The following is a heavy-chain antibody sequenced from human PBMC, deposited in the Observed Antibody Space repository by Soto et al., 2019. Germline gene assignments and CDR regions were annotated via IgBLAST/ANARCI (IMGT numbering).Heavy chain of an antibody. Sequence: GGSLRLSCAASGFTFSSYSMNWVRQAPGKGLEWVGRSRDKPQGYSTAYAASVKGRFTTSRDESKNSAYLQMNSLKTEDTAVYYCVRATYFSDSSGYTRCLDVWGPGSLVTVPQ. J-gene: IGHJ1*01. CDR1: GFTFSSYS. CDR2: SRDKPQGYST. CDR3: VRATYFSDSSGYTRCLDV. D-gene: IGHD3-22*01. V-gene: IGHV3-72*01.